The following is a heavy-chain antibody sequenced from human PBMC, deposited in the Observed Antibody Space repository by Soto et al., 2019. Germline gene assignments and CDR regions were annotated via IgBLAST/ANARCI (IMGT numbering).Heavy chain of an antibody. CDR3: ASGIYGDFDAFDI. CDR1: GFTFSSYW. D-gene: IGHD4-17*01. J-gene: IGHJ3*02. V-gene: IGHV3-7*01. Sequence: GGSLRLSCAASGFTFSSYWMSWVRQAPGKGLEWVANIKQDGSEKYYVDSVKGRFTISRDNAKNSLYLQMNSLRAEDTAVYYCASGIYGDFDAFDIWGQGTMVTVSS. CDR2: IKQDGSEK.